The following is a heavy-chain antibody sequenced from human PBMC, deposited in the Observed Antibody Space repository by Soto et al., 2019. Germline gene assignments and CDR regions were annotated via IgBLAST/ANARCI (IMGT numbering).Heavy chain of an antibody. CDR3: ARDYGDYYYYGMDV. CDR2: ISSSSSTI. D-gene: IGHD4-17*01. CDR1: EFTFSSYS. V-gene: IGHV3-48*02. Sequence: PGRSLRLSCAASEFTFSSYSMNWVRQAPGKGLEWVSYISSSSSTIYYADSVKGRSTISRDNAKNSLYLQMNSLRDEDTAVYYCARDYGDYYYYGMDVWGQGTTVTVSS. J-gene: IGHJ6*02.